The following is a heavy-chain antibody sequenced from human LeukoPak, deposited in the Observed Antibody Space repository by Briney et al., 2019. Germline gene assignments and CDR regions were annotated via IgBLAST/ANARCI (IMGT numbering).Heavy chain of an antibody. D-gene: IGHD2-21*02. J-gene: IGHJ3*02. CDR2: IYYSGST. CDR1: GFTFSSYA. Sequence: PGGSLRLSCAASGFTFSSYAMSWVRQAPGKGLEWIGYIYYSGSTNYNPSLKSRVTISVDTSKNQFSLKLSSVTAADTAVYYCARSHCGGDCYAPYAFDIWGQGTMVTVSS. V-gene: IGHV4-59*01. CDR3: ARSHCGGDCYAPYAFDI.